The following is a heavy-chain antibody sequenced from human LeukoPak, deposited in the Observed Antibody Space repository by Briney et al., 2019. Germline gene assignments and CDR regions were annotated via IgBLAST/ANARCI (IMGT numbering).Heavy chain of an antibody. Sequence: TGGSLRLSCAASGFTFSSYEMNWVRQAPGKGLGWVSYISSSGSTIYYADSVKGRFTISRDNAKNSLYLQMNSLRAEDTAVYYCARDRRFGELDWFDPWGQGTLVTVSS. J-gene: IGHJ5*02. V-gene: IGHV3-48*03. CDR2: ISSSGSTI. CDR1: GFTFSSYE. D-gene: IGHD3-10*01. CDR3: ARDRRFGELDWFDP.